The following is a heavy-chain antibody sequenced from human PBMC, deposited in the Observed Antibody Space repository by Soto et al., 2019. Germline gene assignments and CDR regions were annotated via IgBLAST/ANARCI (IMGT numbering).Heavy chain of an antibody. CDR2: INPSDGST. CDR3: AREDGGGGRRHDF. CDR1: GYTFAMHY. V-gene: IGHV1-46*01. Sequence: QVQLVQSGAEVKKPGASVKISCKTSGYTFAMHYIHWVRQVPGQGLEWMGMINPSDGSTSYVQKFQGRVTVTRDTAATTVFLNMSRLTSHDTAVFYCAREDGGGGRRHDFWGQGTLVTVSS. J-gene: IGHJ4*02. D-gene: IGHD2-15*01.